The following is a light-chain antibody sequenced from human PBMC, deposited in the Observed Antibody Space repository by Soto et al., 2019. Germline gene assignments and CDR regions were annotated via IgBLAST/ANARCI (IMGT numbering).Light chain of an antibody. V-gene: IGKV3-20*01. CDR2: GAS. CDR1: QSVSSNY. Sequence: EIVLTQSPGTVSLSPGERATLSCRASQSVSSNYLAWYQQKPGQAARLLIYGASSRATGIPDRFSGSGSGTDFTLTISRLEPEDFAVYYCQQFGSSRTFGQGTKLEIK. CDR3: QQFGSSRT. J-gene: IGKJ2*01.